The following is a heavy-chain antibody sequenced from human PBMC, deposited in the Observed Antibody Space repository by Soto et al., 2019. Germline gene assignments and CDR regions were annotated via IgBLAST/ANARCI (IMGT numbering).Heavy chain of an antibody. CDR1: GYTFGRYS. V-gene: IGHV3-48*01. CDR2: ISSSSSTI. J-gene: IGHJ4*02. Sequence: EGQLVESGGGLVQPGGSLRLSCAASGYTFGRYSMNWVRQAPGKGLEWVSYISSSSSTIYYADSVEGRFTISRDNAKNSLYLQMNSLRAEDTAVYYCAKDGGYSYGPYDYWGQGTLVTVSS. D-gene: IGHD5-18*01. CDR3: AKDGGYSYGPYDY.